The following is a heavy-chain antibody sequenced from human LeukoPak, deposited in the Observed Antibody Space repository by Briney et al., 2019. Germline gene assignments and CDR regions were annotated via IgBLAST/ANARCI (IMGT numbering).Heavy chain of an antibody. CDR2: IHYSGNT. D-gene: IGHD1/OR15-1a*01. Sequence: SETLSLTCTVSGGSIRNYYWSWLRQPPGGGLELIGYIHYSGNTYSNPSLTSRVTISVDMSKNEFSLKLASVAAADTAVYYCARWGEQTALRVHAFDVWGRGTMVSVSS. CDR1: GGSIRNYY. J-gene: IGHJ3*01. V-gene: IGHV4-59*01. CDR3: ARWGEQTALRVHAFDV.